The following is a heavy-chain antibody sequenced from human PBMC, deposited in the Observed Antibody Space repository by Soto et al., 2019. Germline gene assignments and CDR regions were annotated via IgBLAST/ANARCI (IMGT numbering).Heavy chain of an antibody. V-gene: IGHV1-58*01. CDR2: IVVGSGNT. D-gene: IGHD4-17*01. Sequence: SVKVSFKASGFTFTSSAVQWVRQARGQRLEWKRRIVVGSGNTKYAQKFQERVTFTRDMSTSTAYMELSSLRSEDTAVYYCAADDDYGDYASVYWGQGTLVTVSS. CDR1: GFTFTSSA. CDR3: AADDDYGDYASVY. J-gene: IGHJ4*02.